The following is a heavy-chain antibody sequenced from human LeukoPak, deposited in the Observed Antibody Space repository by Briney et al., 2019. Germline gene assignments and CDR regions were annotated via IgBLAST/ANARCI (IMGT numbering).Heavy chain of an antibody. CDR3: ARGPRIAAAGTRGSFDY. CDR2: MNPNSGNT. D-gene: IGHD6-13*01. Sequence: VKVSCKASGYTFTSYDINWVRQATGQGLEWMGWMNPNSGNTGYAQKFQGRVTMTTDTSTSTAYMELRSLRSDDTAVYYCARGPRIAAAGTRGSFDYWGQGTLVTVSS. V-gene: IGHV1-8*01. CDR1: GYTFTSYD. J-gene: IGHJ4*02.